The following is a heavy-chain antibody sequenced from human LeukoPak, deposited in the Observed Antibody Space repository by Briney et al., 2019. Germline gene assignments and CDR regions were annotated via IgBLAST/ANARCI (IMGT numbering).Heavy chain of an antibody. Sequence: QPGGSLRLSCAASGFTFSTYVMSWVRQAPGKGLEWVSAISGSGGSTYYADSVKGRFTISRDNAKNSLYLQMISLRVEDTAVYYCARGGAGATKDDTFDIWGQGAMVTVSS. D-gene: IGHD1-1*01. CDR1: GFTFSTYV. V-gene: IGHV3-23*01. CDR2: ISGSGGST. J-gene: IGHJ3*02. CDR3: ARGGAGATKDDTFDI.